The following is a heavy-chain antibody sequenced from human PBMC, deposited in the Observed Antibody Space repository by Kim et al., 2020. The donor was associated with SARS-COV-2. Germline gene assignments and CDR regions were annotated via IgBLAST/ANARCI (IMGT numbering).Heavy chain of an antibody. CDR3: ARGTSDLFDTGGVIHWFDP. J-gene: IGHJ5*02. V-gene: IGHV3-30*01. D-gene: IGHD2-8*02. Sequence: GRFTISRDNSKNTLYLQMNSLIAEDTSVYYCARGTSDLFDTGGVIHWFDPWGQGTLVTVSS.